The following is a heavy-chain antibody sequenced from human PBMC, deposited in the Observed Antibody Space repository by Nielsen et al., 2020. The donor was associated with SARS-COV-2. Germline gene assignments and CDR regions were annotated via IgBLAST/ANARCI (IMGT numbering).Heavy chain of an antibody. D-gene: IGHD5-12*01. CDR3: ARVSGSAWYFDY. CDR1: GFTFGSFW. Sequence: GESLKISCAASGFTFGSFWVTWVRQAPGKGLEWVANINQDGSEKHHVDSVKGRFTISRDNVKNSLYLQMNSLRAEDTAVYYCARVSGSAWYFDYWGQGTLVTVSS. V-gene: IGHV3-7*03. J-gene: IGHJ4*02. CDR2: INQDGSEK.